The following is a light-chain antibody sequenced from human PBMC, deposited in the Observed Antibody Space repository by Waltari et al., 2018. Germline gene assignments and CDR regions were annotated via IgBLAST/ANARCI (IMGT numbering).Light chain of an antibody. CDR3: QQYYDTPWT. CDR1: QNVLYRSNSKNY. V-gene: IGKV4-1*01. J-gene: IGKJ1*01. Sequence: DIVMTQSPDSLAVSLGERATIHCKSSQNVLYRSNSKNYLAGYQEKPGQPPKVLIYWASTREYGVPDRFTGSGSGTDFTLTISSLQAEDVAVYYCQQYYDTPWTFGQGTKVEIK. CDR2: WAS.